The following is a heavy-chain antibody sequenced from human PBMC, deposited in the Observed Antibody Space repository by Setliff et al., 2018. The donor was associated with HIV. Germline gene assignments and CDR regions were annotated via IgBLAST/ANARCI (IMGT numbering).Heavy chain of an antibody. J-gene: IGHJ4*02. CDR2: IYYRGST. V-gene: IGHV4-39*01. Sequence: PSETLSLTCTVSGGSISSISYYWGWIRQPPGKGLEWIGSIYYRGSTYYNPSLKSRVTISVDTSKNQFSLKLNSVTAADTSVYYCARGLSFYDPGGFDYWGQGTLVTVSS. CDR1: GGSISSISYY. D-gene: IGHD3-22*01. CDR3: ARGLSFYDPGGFDY.